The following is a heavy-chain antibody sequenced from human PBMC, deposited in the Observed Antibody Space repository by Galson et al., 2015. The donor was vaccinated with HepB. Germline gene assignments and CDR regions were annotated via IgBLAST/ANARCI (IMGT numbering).Heavy chain of an antibody. CDR3: AGESGSSSRYFDY. CDR1: GYTFGTYY. J-gene: IGHJ4*02. V-gene: IGHV1-46*03. Sequence: SVKVSCKASGYTFGTYYMHWVRQAPGQGLEWMGIINPTGGSTTYTQKFQGRVTMTRDRSAGTVYMELSSLRSEDTAVYYCAGESGSSSRYFDYWGQGTLVTVSS. D-gene: IGHD3-3*01. CDR2: INPTGGST.